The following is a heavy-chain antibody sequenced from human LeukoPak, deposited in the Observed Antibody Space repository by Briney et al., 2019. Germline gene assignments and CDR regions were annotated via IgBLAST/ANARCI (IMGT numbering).Heavy chain of an antibody. V-gene: IGHV1-2*02. CDR1: GYTFTGYY. D-gene: IGHD6-19*01. Sequence: ASVTVSCKASGYTFTGYYMHWVRQAPGQGLEWMGWINPNSGGTNYAQKFQGRVTMTRDTSISTAYMELSRLRSDDTAVYYCARDRSSSGWYVGIYYYGMDVWGQGTTVTVSS. CDR2: INPNSGGT. J-gene: IGHJ6*02. CDR3: ARDRSSSGWYVGIYYYGMDV.